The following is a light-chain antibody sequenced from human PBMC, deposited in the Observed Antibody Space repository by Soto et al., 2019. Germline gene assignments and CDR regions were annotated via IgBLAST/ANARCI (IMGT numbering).Light chain of an antibody. CDR3: QQYYTTPPIT. J-gene: IGKJ5*01. Sequence: DIVMTQSPDSLAVSLGERATINCKSSQSVLYSYNNRNYLAWYQQKLGQPPKLLIYWASTRESGVPDRFSGGGSGTDFTLTISSLQAEDVAVYYCQQYYTTPPITFGQGTRLEIK. V-gene: IGKV4-1*01. CDR2: WAS. CDR1: QSVLYSYNNRNY.